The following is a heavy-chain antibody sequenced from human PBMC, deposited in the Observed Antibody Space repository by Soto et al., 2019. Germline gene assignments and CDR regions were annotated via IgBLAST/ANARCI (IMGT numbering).Heavy chain of an antibody. CDR3: ASGVGLYSGYDY. D-gene: IGHD5-12*01. V-gene: IGHV1-3*01. CDR2: INAGNGNT. J-gene: IGHJ4*02. CDR1: GYTFTSYA. Sequence: ASVKVSCKASGYTFTSYAMHWVRQAPGQRLEWMGWINAGNGNTKYSQKFQGRVTITRDTSASTAYMELSSLRSEVTAVYYCASGVGLYSGYDYWGQGTLVTVSS.